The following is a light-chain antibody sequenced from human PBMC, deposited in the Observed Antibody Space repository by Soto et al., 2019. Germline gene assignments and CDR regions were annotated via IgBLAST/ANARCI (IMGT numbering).Light chain of an antibody. CDR1: QSVGSSY. J-gene: IGKJ1*01. V-gene: IGKV3-20*01. CDR2: GAS. CDR3: QQYGSAPRT. Sequence: EIVLTQSPGTLSLSPGERATLSCRASQSVGSSYLAWYQQKHGQAPRLLIYGASSRATGIPDRFSGSGSGTDFTLTINRLEPEDFAVYYCQQYGSAPRTFGQGTKVEI.